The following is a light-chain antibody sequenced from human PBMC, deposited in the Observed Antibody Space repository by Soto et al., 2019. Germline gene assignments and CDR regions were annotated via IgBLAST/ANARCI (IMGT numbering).Light chain of an antibody. Sequence: QSVLTQPASVSGSLGKSITISCAGTSDDIGGYNYVSWYQQHPGKAPKLMIYEVTNRPSGVSNRFSGSKSGNTASLPISGLQAEDEAVYYCGSYSGPSASYLFGSGTQLTVL. CDR3: GSYSGPSASYL. CDR2: EVT. CDR1: SDDIGGYNY. J-gene: IGLJ1*01. V-gene: IGLV2-14*01.